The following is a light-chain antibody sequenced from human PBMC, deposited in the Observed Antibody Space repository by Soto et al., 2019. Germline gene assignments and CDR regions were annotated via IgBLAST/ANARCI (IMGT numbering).Light chain of an antibody. CDR3: QQYKT. V-gene: IGKV3-20*01. Sequence: EIVSTQPPATLSLSPGERATLSCRASQSVSTSYVAWYQQKFGQAPRLLIYDAFSRATGIPDRFSASGSGTDFTLTISRLEPEDFAVYYCQQYKTFGQGTKVDIK. CDR1: QSVSTSY. CDR2: DAF. J-gene: IGKJ1*01.